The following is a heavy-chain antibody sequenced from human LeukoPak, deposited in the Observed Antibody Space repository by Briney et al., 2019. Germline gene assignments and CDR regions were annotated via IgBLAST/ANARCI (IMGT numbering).Heavy chain of an antibody. CDR3: AGDRSTNSYAEYFFDY. CDR2: ISTSSSYI. CDR1: GFTFRRYS. J-gene: IGHJ4*02. D-gene: IGHD3-16*01. Sequence: GGSLRLSCAASGFTFRRYSMNWARQAPGKGLEWVSSISTSSSYIYYADSVKGRFTISRDNANNLLYLQMNSLRAEDTAVYHCAGDRSTNSYAEYFFDYWGQGTLVTVSS. V-gene: IGHV3-21*01.